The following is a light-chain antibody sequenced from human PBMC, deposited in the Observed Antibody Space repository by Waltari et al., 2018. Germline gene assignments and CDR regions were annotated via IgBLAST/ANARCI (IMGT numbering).Light chain of an antibody. V-gene: IGLV1-40*01. J-gene: IGLJ2*01. CDR3: QCYDSRLSGSL. CDR2: ANT. CDR1: SSNIGAGYL. Sequence: QSVLTQPPSVSGAPGQRVAISCTGRSSNIGAGYLVHWYQQLPGTAPKLPIYANTNRPSGVPDRFSASKSGTSASLAITGLQPGDEADYYCQCYDSRLSGSLFGGGTKVTVL.